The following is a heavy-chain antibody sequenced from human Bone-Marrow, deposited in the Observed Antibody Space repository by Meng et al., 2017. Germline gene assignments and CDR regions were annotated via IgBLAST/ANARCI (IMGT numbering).Heavy chain of an antibody. J-gene: IGHJ6*02. Sequence: GESLKISCAASGFTFSSYAMHWVRQAPGKGLEWVAVISYDGSNKYYADSVKGRFTISRDNSKNTLYLQMNSLRAEDTAVYYCASTNSAKYYYDSSGYFVYYYGMDVWGQGTTVTVSS. CDR2: ISYDGSNK. CDR1: GFTFSSYA. D-gene: IGHD3-22*01. CDR3: ASTNSAKYYYDSSGYFVYYYGMDV. V-gene: IGHV3-30*04.